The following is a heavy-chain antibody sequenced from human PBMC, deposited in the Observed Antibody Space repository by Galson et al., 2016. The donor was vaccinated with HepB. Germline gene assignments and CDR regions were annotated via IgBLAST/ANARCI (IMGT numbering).Heavy chain of an antibody. CDR2: INDSGST. CDR3: ARRRDGCNFRIFGY. D-gene: IGHD5-24*01. CDR1: GGSLSIYY. J-gene: IGHJ4*02. V-gene: IGHV4-34*01. Sequence: ETLSLTCAVYGGSLSIYYWNWIRQSPGKGLEWIGEINDSGSTNYNPSLKSRVTISRDTSKNHFSLKLSSVTAADTAVYYCARRRDGCNFRIFGYWGQGTLVTVSS.